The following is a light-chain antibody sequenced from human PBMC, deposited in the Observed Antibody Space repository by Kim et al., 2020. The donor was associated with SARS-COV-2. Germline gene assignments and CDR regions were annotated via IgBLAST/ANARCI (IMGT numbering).Light chain of an antibody. Sequence: GQSITISCTGTSSAVDGYNDVSWYQQHPGQAPNLVIYDVGNRPSAVSYRFCGSKSGNTDSLIISGLQAEDEADYYCSSYTSSTTLVFGGGTKLTVL. CDR2: DVG. CDR3: SSYTSSTTLV. CDR1: SSAVDGYND. J-gene: IGLJ2*01. V-gene: IGLV2-14*03.